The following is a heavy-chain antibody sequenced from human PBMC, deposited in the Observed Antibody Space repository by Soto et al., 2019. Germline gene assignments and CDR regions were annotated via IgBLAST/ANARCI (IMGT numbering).Heavy chain of an antibody. CDR3: AKLVYCSWGSCYSDY. V-gene: IGHV3-23*01. Sequence: PGWSLRLSCAASGFTFSSYAMSWVRQAPGKGLEWVSSISGSGGSTYYADSVKGRFTISRDNSKNTLYLQMNSLRAEETAVYYCAKLVYCSWGSCYSDYWCQGPQLTVSS. CDR1: GFTFSSYA. D-gene: IGHD2-15*01. J-gene: IGHJ4*02. CDR2: ISGSGGST.